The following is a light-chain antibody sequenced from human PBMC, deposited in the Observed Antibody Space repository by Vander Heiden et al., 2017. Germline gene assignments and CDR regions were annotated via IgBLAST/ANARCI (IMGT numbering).Light chain of an antibody. CDR2: DAS. Sequence: VFTQSPATLSLSPGERATLSCRASQSVSSYLAWYQQKPGQAPRLLIYDASNRATGIPARFSGSGSGTDFTLTISSLEPEDFAVYYCQQRSNWLTFGGGTKVEIK. CDR1: QSVSSY. J-gene: IGKJ4*01. CDR3: QQRSNWLT. V-gene: IGKV3-11*01.